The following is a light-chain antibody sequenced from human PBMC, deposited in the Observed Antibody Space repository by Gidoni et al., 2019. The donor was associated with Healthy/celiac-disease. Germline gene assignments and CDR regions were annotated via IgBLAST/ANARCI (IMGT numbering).Light chain of an antibody. Sequence: QSVLTQPPSASGTPGQRVTISCSGSSSNIGSNTVNWYHQLPGTAPKLLIYSNNQRPSGVPDRCSGSKSGTSASLAISGLQSEDEADYYCAAWDDSLNWVFGGGTKLTVL. CDR2: SNN. CDR3: AAWDDSLNWV. J-gene: IGLJ3*02. CDR1: SSNIGSNT. V-gene: IGLV1-44*01.